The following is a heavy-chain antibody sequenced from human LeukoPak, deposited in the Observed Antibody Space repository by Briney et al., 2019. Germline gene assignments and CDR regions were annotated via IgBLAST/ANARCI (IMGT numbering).Heavy chain of an antibody. V-gene: IGHV3-7*01. CDR2: INKDGSEK. J-gene: IGHJ4*02. CDR3: ATYTQYFGAPGGTDY. CDR1: GFTFSDYY. D-gene: IGHD2-15*01. Sequence: GGSLRLSCAASGFTFSDYYMSWIRQAPGKGLEGVASINKDGSEKQYVDSVKGRFTISRDNAKNSVYLQMTSLGAEDTAVYYCATYTQYFGAPGGTDYWGLGTLVTVSS.